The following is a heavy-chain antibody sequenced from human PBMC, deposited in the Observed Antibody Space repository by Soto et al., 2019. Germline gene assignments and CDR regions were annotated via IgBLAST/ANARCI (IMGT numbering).Heavy chain of an antibody. CDR1: GGSISSGGYY. Sequence: SETLSLTCTVSGGSISSGGYYWSWIRQHPGKGLEWIGYIYYSGSTYYNPSLKSRVTISVDTSKNQFSLKLSSVTAADTAVYYCAREPLWFGEQYGMDVWGQGTTVTVSS. J-gene: IGHJ6*02. CDR2: IYYSGST. D-gene: IGHD3-10*01. CDR3: AREPLWFGEQYGMDV. V-gene: IGHV4-30-4*08.